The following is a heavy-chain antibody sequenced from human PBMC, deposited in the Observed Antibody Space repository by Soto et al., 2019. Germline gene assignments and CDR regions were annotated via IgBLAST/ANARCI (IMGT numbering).Heavy chain of an antibody. CDR2: ISSSSSTI. V-gene: IGHV3-48*02. CDR3: ATPRGWYDSSGYAFDY. Sequence: GGSLRLSCAASGFTFSSYSMNWVRQAPGKGLEWVSYISSSSSTIYYADSVKGRFTISRDNAKNSLYLQMNSLRDEDTAVYYCATPRGWYDSSGYAFDYWGQGTLVTVSS. CDR1: GFTFSSYS. D-gene: IGHD3-22*01. J-gene: IGHJ4*02.